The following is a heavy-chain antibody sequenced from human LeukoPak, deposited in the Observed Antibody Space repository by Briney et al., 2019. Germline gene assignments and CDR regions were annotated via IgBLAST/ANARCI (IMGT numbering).Heavy chain of an antibody. V-gene: IGHV1-8*01. J-gene: IGHJ5*02. CDR1: RYTFTSYD. D-gene: IGHD6-19*01. Sequence: PVASVSVSCKASRYTFTSYDINRVPQAPGQGLEWMGWMNPNSGNTGYAQKLQGRVTITTDTSTSTAYMELRSLRSEDTAVYYCARGLSIAVAGTSARGWFDHWGQGTLVTVSS. CDR2: MNPNSGNT. CDR3: ARGLSIAVAGTSARGWFDH.